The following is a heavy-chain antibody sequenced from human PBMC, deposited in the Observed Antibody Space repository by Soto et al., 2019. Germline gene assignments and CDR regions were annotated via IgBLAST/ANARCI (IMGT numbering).Heavy chain of an antibody. CDR2: IWYAGSNK. Sequence: QVQLVESGGGVVQPGRSLRLSCAASGFTFSSYGMHWVRQAPGKGLEWVAVIWYAGSNKYYADAVKGRFTISRDTSKNTLYLQMTSLRAEDTAVYYCARDASSGYYTRPGDDAFDIWGQGTMVTVSS. J-gene: IGHJ3*02. V-gene: IGHV3-33*01. CDR1: GFTFSSYG. D-gene: IGHD3-22*01. CDR3: ARDASSGYYTRPGDDAFDI.